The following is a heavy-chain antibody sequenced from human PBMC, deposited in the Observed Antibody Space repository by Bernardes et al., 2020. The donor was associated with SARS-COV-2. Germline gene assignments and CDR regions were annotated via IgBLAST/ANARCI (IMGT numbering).Heavy chain of an antibody. V-gene: IGHV3-23*01. CDR1: GFTFSDYA. D-gene: IGHD1-7*01. CDR2: IGESGVKT. J-gene: IGHJ4*02. CDR3: AKDRRGNWNYMGSFDY. Sequence: GGSLRLSCAASGFTFSDYAMSWVRQAPGKGLEWVSAIGESGVKTYYADSVKGRFTISRDNSKNTLYLQMNSLRAEDTAVYYCAKDRRGNWNYMGSFDYCGQGTLVTVSS.